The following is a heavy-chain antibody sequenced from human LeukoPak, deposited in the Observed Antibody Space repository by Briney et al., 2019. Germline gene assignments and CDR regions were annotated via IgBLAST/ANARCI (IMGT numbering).Heavy chain of an antibody. CDR2: IYPGDSGT. CDR3: ARSYDYYYYMDV. V-gene: IGHV5-51*01. Sequence: GESLKISCKGSGYSFTTYWIGWVRQMPGKGLEWMGIIYPGDSGTRYSPSFQGQVTISADKSISTAYLQWSSLKASDTAIYYCARSYDYYYYMDVWGKGTTVTASS. CDR1: GYSFTTYW. J-gene: IGHJ6*03.